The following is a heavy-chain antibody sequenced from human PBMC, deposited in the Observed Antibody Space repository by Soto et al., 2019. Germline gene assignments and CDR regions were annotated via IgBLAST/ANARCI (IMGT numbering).Heavy chain of an antibody. D-gene: IGHD3-3*01. CDR3: ARDPPGYYDFWSGQGYFDY. CDR1: GYTFTSYG. Sequence: ASVKVSCKASGYTFTSYGISWVRQAPGQGLEWMGWISAYNGNTNYAQKLQGRVTMTTDTSTGTAYMELRSLRSDDTAVYYCARDPPGYYDFWSGQGYFDYWGQGTLVTVSS. V-gene: IGHV1-18*01. CDR2: ISAYNGNT. J-gene: IGHJ4*02.